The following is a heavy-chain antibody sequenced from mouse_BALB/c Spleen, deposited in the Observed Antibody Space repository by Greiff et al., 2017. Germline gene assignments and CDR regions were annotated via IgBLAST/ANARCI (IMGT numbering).Heavy chain of an antibody. Sequence: LVKTGASVKISCKAPGYSFTGYYMHWVKQSHGKSLEWIGYISCYNGATSYNQKFKGKATFTVDTSSSTAYMQFNSLTSEDSAVYYCARWRTGNYFDYWGQGTTLTVSS. CDR3: ARWRTGNYFDY. J-gene: IGHJ2*01. V-gene: IGHV1S34*01. CDR1: GYSFTGYY. D-gene: IGHD4-1*01. CDR2: ISCYNGAT.